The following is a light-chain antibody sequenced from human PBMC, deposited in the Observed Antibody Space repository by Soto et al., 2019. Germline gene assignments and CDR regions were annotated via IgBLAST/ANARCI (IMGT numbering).Light chain of an antibody. Sequence: EIVLTQSPGTLSLSPGERATLSCRASQSVSSSYLAWYQQKPGQAPRLLIYGASNRATGIPDRFSGSGSGTDFTRTISRLEPEDFAVYYCQQYGSSFGPGTKVDIK. V-gene: IGKV3-20*01. CDR3: QQYGSS. J-gene: IGKJ3*01. CDR2: GAS. CDR1: QSVSSSY.